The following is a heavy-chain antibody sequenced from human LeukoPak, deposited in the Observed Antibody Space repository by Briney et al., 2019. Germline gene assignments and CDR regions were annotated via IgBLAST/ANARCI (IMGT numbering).Heavy chain of an antibody. Sequence: PSETLSLTCTVSGYSISSGYYWGWIRQPPGKGLEWIESIHHSGRTYYHPSLKSRVTISVDTSKNQFSLKLSSVTAADTAVYFCGRDRPTGYYDYWGQGILVTVSS. J-gene: IGHJ4*02. CDR1: GYSISSGYY. CDR3: GRDRPTGYYDY. CDR2: IHHSGRT. V-gene: IGHV4-38-2*02. D-gene: IGHD3-9*01.